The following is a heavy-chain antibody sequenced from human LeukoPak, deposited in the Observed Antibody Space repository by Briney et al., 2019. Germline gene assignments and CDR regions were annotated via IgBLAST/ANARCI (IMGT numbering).Heavy chain of an antibody. Sequence: GGSLRLSCVVSGFTFNRCWMNWVRQAPGKGLEWVAHINPDGRDTYYVDSVKGRFTISRDNAQNSMYLQMNSLRVKDTAVYYCTSWGDTTAEYFQRWGQGTLVTVSS. CDR1: GFTFNRCW. CDR3: TSWGDTTAEYFQR. V-gene: IGHV3-7*01. D-gene: IGHD2-21*02. CDR2: INPDGRDT. J-gene: IGHJ1*01.